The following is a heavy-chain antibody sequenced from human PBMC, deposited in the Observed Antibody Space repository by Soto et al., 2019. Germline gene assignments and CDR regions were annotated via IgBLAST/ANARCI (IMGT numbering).Heavy chain of an antibody. CDR1: GGSISGGVYY. J-gene: IGHJ2*01. V-gene: IGHV4-30-4*01. CDR3: AREIIPLTTDWYFDL. Sequence: QVQLQESGPGLVKPSETLSLTCTVSGGSISGGVYYWSWIRQPPGKGLEWIGCLYDSGSTYYNPSLKGRVTRSVDTAKSQLSLGLSSVTAADTAVYYCAREIIPLTTDWYFDLWGRGALVTVSS. CDR2: LYDSGST. D-gene: IGHD4-17*01.